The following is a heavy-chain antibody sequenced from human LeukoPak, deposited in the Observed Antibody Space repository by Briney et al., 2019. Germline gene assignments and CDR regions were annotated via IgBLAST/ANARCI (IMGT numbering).Heavy chain of an antibody. CDR1: GGSFSGYY. D-gene: IGHD3-9*01. CDR2: INHSGST. V-gene: IGHV4-34*01. Sequence: SETLSLTCAVYGGSFSGYYWSWIRQPPGKGLEWIGEINHSGSTNYNPSLKSRVTISVDTSKNQFSLKLSSVTAADTAVYYCASGRYYDILTGHDFDYWGQGTLVTVSS. J-gene: IGHJ4*02. CDR3: ASGRYYDILTGHDFDY.